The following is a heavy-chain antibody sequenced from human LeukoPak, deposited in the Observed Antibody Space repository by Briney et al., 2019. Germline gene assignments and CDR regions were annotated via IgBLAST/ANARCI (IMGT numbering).Heavy chain of an antibody. V-gene: IGHV4-59*11. CDR3: ARVSVGGTGPDY. Sequence: SQTLSLTCTVSGRSMSTHYWSSIRQPPGKGLEWVGFIFYSGSATYNPSLQSRLAISLDTSSNQFSLKLSSVTATDTAVYYCARVSVGGTGPDYWGQGTLVTVAS. CDR1: GRSMSTHY. J-gene: IGHJ4*02. D-gene: IGHD1-14*01. CDR2: IFYSGSA.